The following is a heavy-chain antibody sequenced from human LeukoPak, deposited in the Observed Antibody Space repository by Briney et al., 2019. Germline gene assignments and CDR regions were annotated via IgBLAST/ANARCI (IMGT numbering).Heavy chain of an antibody. Sequence: GGSLRLSCAASGFTFSNDWMHWVRQAPGKGLVWVSRINTDGSTTTYADSVKGRFTISRDNAKNTLYLQMNSLRVEDMAVYYCARGRDGSYHYWGQGTLATVSS. J-gene: IGHJ4*02. CDR2: INTDGSTT. CDR1: GFTFSNDW. V-gene: IGHV3-74*01. D-gene: IGHD1-26*01. CDR3: ARGRDGSYHY.